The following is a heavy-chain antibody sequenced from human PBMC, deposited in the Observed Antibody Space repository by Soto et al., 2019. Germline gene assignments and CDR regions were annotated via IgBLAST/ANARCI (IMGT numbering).Heavy chain of an antibody. CDR1: GGSISSGDYY. D-gene: IGHD3-3*01. Sequence: SETLSLTCTVSGGSISSGDYYWSWIRQPPGKGLEWIGYIYYSGSTYYKPSLKSRVTISVDTSKNQFSLKLSSVTAADTAVYFCSRAPYGFLDPNWFDHWGQGTLVTVSS. V-gene: IGHV4-30-4*01. CDR3: SRAPYGFLDPNWFDH. CDR2: IYYSGST. J-gene: IGHJ5*02.